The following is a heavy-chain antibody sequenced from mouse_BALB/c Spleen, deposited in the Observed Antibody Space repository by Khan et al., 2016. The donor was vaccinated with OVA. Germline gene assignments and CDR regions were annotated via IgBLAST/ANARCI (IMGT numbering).Heavy chain of an antibody. V-gene: IGHV2-6-4*01. CDR1: GFSLSRYN. D-gene: IGHD2-14*01. Sequence: VKLMESGPGLVVPSQSLSITCTVSGFSLSRYNIHWVRQPPGKGLEWLGMIWGGGGTDYNSTLKSRLSISKDNSKSQVFLKMNSLQTDDTAMYYVARAYYRYDGYYAMDYWGQGTSVTVSS. J-gene: IGHJ4*01. CDR2: IWGGGGT. CDR3: ARAYYRYDGYYAMDY.